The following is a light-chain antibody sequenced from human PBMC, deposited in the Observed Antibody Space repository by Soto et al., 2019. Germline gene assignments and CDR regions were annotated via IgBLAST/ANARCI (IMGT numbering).Light chain of an antibody. J-gene: IGLJ1*01. CDR2: DVS. V-gene: IGLV2-14*01. Sequence: QSVLTQSASVSGSPGQSITISCTGTSSDVGNYNYVSWFQQHPGKAPKLMIYDVSNRPSGVSNRFSGSKSGNTASLTISGLQAEDEADYYCCSYTTSSTYVFGIGTKVTVL. CDR3: CSYTTSSTYV. CDR1: SSDVGNYNY.